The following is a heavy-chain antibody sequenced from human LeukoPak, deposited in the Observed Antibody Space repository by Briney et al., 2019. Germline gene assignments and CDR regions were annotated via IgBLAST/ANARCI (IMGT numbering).Heavy chain of an antibody. D-gene: IGHD3-22*01. J-gene: IGHJ5*02. CDR1: GGSISSSNW. CDR3: ARKRYYYDSSDLNWFDP. Sequence: PSETLSLTCAVSGGSISSSNWWSWVRQPPGKGLEWIGEIYHSGGTNYNPSLKSRVTISVDKSKNQFSLKLSSVTAADTAVYYCARKRYYYDSSDLNWFDPWGQGTLVTVSS. V-gene: IGHV4-4*02. CDR2: IYHSGGT.